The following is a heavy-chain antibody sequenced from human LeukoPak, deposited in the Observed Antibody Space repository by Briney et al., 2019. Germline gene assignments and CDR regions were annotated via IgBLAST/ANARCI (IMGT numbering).Heavy chain of an antibody. CDR2: MYYSGNT. CDR1: GGSIGSSPYY. Sequence: PSETLSLTCTVSGGSIGSSPYYWVWIRQPPGKGLEWIGSMYYSGNTYYKPSLSSRLTMSVDTSNNQFSLKLTSVTAADSGVYYCVRRSAVGGTWYYFDHWGRGTLLTVSS. V-gene: IGHV4-39*01. D-gene: IGHD6-13*01. J-gene: IGHJ4*02. CDR3: VRRSAVGGTWYYFDH.